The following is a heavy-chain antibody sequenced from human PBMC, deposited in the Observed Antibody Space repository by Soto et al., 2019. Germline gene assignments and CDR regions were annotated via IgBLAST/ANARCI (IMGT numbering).Heavy chain of an antibody. CDR1: GYSCTSYW. D-gene: IGHD3-22*01. CDR3: ARMIRSYYYGVEV. Sequence: PGVLLKVPCKGSGYSCTSYWIGWISQIPGKGLEWMGIIYPGDSDTRYSPSFQGQVTISVDTSKNQLSLNLSSVTAADTAVYYCARMIRSYYYGVEVWGQGTTVTVSS. CDR2: IYPGDSDT. V-gene: IGHV5-51*01. J-gene: IGHJ6*01.